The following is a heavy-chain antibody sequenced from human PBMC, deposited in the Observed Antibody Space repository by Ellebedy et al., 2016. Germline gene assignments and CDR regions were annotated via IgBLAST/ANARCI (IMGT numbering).Heavy chain of an antibody. D-gene: IGHD2-21*02. Sequence: GGSLRLSXAASGFTFSSYAMSWVRQAPGKGLEWVSAISGSGGSTYYADSVKGRFTISRDNSKNTLYLQMNSLRAEDTAVYYCAKSSRVTAILPYDYWGQGTLVTVSS. CDR1: GFTFSSYA. J-gene: IGHJ4*02. CDR3: AKSSRVTAILPYDY. V-gene: IGHV3-23*01. CDR2: ISGSGGST.